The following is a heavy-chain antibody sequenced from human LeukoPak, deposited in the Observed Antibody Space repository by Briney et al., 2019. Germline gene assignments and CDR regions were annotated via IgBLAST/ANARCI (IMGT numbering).Heavy chain of an antibody. CDR3: ATKQWLAPPPDS. D-gene: IGHD6-19*01. CDR1: GFTFSKYW. J-gene: IGHJ4*02. V-gene: IGHV3-74*01. CDR2: INTDGTVT. Sequence: GGSLRLSCAASGFTFSKYWMLWGRQAPGKGLESVSRINTDGTVTTYADSVKGRFTVSRDNADNTIFLQMNSVRDEDTAVYYCATKQWLAPPPDSWGQGTPVTVSS.